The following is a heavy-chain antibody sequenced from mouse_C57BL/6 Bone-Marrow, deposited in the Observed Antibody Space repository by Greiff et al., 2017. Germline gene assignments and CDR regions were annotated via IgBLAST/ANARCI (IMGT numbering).Heavy chain of an antibody. V-gene: IGHV14-4*01. CDR2: IDPENGDT. J-gene: IGHJ1*03. CDR3: TTYDGYYWYFDI. D-gene: IGHD2-3*01. Sequence: EVQLQQSGAELVRPGASVKLSCTASGFNIKDDYMHWVKQRPEQGLEWIGWIDPENGDTEYASKLQGKATITADTSSNTAYLQLSSLTSEDTAVYYCTTYDGYYWYFDIWGTGTTVTVSS. CDR1: GFNIKDDY.